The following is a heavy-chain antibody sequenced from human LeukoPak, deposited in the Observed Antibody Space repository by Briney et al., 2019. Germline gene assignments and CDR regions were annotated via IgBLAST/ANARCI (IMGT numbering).Heavy chain of an antibody. CDR3: ARTGTHGVFDY. V-gene: IGHV1-69*13. Sequence: SVKVSCKASGYTFTSYGISWVRQAPGQGLEWMGGIIPIFGTANYAQKFQGRVTITADESTSTAYMELSSLRSEDTAVYYCARTGTHGVFDYWGQGTLVTVSS. D-gene: IGHD1-1*01. J-gene: IGHJ4*02. CDR1: GYTFTSYG. CDR2: IIPIFGTA.